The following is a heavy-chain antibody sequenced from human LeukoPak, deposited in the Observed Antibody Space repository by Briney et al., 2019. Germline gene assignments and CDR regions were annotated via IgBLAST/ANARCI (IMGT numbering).Heavy chain of an antibody. CDR1: GYTFTGYY. V-gene: IGHV1-2*02. Sequence: ASVKVSCKASGYTFTGYYMHWVRQAPGQGLEWMGWINPNSGGTNYAQKFQGRVTMTRDTPISTAYMELSRLRSDDTAVYYCASPIGGGGGDCCNWFDPWGQGTLVTVSS. J-gene: IGHJ5*02. CDR2: INPNSGGT. CDR3: ASPIGGGGGDCCNWFDP. D-gene: IGHD2-21*01.